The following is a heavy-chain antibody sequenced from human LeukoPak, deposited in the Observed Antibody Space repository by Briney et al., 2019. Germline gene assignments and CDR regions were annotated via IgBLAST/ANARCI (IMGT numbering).Heavy chain of an antibody. V-gene: IGHV1-18*01. CDR2: ISVYYGNT. J-gene: IGHJ6*02. Sequence: ASVKVSFKASVYTLTIYGISWVRQAPGQGLEWMGWISVYYGNTDYAQDLQGRVTMTTDTSTSTAYMELRSLRSDDTAVYYCARDRTAMVTGYYYYGMDVWGQGTTVTVSS. D-gene: IGHD5-18*01. CDR1: VYTLTIYG. CDR3: ARDRTAMVTGYYYYGMDV.